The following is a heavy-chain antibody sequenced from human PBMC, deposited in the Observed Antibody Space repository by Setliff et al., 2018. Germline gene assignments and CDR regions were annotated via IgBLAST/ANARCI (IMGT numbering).Heavy chain of an antibody. V-gene: IGHV4-34*01. CDR2: INHSGST. Sequence: SETLSLTCTVYGGSFSDYYWGWIRQPPGKGLEWIAEINHSGSTNYNSSLTSRVTISVDTSKNQFSLKLSSVTAADTAMYYCARVYGENDLPDIWGQGTMVTVSS. D-gene: IGHD4-17*01. CDR1: GGSFSDYY. CDR3: ARVYGENDLPDI. J-gene: IGHJ3*02.